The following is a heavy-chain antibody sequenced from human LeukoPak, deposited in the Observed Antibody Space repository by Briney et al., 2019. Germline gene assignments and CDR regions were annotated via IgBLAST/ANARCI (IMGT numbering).Heavy chain of an antibody. CDR1: GGTFSGYY. V-gene: IGHV4-34*08. D-gene: IGHD5-12*01. J-gene: IGHJ4*02. CDR2: INQSGYN. Sequence: PSGTLSLTCAVYGGTFSGYYWSWLRQPPGKGLEWIGEINQSGYNNYNPSLKSRVTILAEMSKNQFSLKLSSVTAADTAVYYCAIRRGYSGYDYWGQGTLVTVSS. CDR3: AIRRGYSGYDY.